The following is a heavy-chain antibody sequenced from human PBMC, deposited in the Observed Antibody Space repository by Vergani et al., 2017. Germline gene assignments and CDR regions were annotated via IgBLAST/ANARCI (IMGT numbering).Heavy chain of an antibody. V-gene: IGHV3-64*04. CDR3: TKGDWNDI. D-gene: IGHD1-1*01. J-gene: IGHJ3*02. CDR1: GFTFSTFN. CDR2: ISSDGKST. Sequence: LESGGGLVQPGGSIRLSCFGSGFTFSTFNMHWVRQIPGKGLEYISGISSDGKSTNYAKSVKGRFIVTRDNSKNTLYLQMNNLRVEDTAVYYCTKGDWNDIWGQGTVVTVSS.